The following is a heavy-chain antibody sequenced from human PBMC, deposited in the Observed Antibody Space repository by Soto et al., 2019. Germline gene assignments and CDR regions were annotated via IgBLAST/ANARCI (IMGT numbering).Heavy chain of an antibody. CDR3: AEIHPGRLWFDP. CDR1: GYTLTELS. CDR2: FDAEDGET. Sequence: GASVKVSCKVSGYTLTELSMHWVRQAPGQGLEWMGGFDAEDGETIYAQKFQGRVTMTEDTSTDTAYMELSSLRSDDTAVYYCAEIHPGRLWFDPWGQGPLVTVYS. D-gene: IGHD6-25*01. V-gene: IGHV1-24*01. J-gene: IGHJ5*02.